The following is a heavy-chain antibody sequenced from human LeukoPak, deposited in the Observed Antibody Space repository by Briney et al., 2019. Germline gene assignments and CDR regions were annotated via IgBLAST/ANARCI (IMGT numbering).Heavy chain of an antibody. CDR3: APREDWFDP. CDR1: GGSFSGYY. CDR2: INHSGST. J-gene: IGHJ5*02. V-gene: IGHV4-34*01. Sequence: SEILSLTCAVYGGSFSGYYWSWIRQPPGKGLEWIGEINHSGSTNYNPSLKSRVTISVDTSKNQFSLKLSSVTAADTAVYYCAPREDWFDPWGQGTLVTVSS.